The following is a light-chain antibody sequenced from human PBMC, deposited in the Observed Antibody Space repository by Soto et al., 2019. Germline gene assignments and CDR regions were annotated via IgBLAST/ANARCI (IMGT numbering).Light chain of an antibody. CDR2: GAS. V-gene: IGKV3-20*01. CDR1: QSVSSSY. CDR3: QQYGSSPPYN. J-gene: IGKJ2*01. Sequence: EIVVTQSPGTLSLSPGERATLSCRASQSVSSSYLAWYQQKPGQAPRLLIYGASSRATGIPDRFSGSGSGTDFTLTISRLEPEDFAVYYCQQYGSSPPYNFGQGTKLEIK.